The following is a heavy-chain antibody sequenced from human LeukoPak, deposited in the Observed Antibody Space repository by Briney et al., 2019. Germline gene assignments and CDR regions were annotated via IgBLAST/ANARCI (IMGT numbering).Heavy chain of an antibody. D-gene: IGHD4-17*01. J-gene: IGHJ6*02. CDR1: GGSISSGDYY. V-gene: IGHV4-39*07. CDR3: ARVPVTTDYYYYGMDV. CDR2: IYYSGST. Sequence: SETLSLTCTVSGGSISSGDYYWSWIRQPPGKGLEWIGSIYYSGSTYYNPSLKSRVTISVDTSKNQFSLKLSSVTAADTAVYYCARVPVTTDYYYYGMDVWGQGTTVTVSS.